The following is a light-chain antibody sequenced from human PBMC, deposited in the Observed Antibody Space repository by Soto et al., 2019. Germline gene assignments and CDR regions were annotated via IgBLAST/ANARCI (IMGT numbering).Light chain of an antibody. CDR2: APS. CDR1: QGIGSS. V-gene: IGKV1-9*01. J-gene: IGKJ4*01. CDR3: QQVNTFPFT. Sequence: DIQLTQSPSSLSASVGDRVTITCRASQGIGSSLAWYQQKPGKAPHVLIYAPSTLPSGVPSRFSGSGSGTDFSLTISSLQPEDFVTYFCQQVNTFPFTFGGGTKVEI.